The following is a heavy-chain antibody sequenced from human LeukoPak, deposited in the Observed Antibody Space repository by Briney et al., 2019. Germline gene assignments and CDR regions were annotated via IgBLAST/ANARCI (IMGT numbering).Heavy chain of an antibody. CDR2: ISGSGGST. CDR3: AKDNFRGISPQDY. V-gene: IGHV3-23*01. J-gene: IGHJ4*02. CDR1: GFTFSSYA. D-gene: IGHD3-16*01. Sequence: PGGSLRHSRAASGFTFSSYAMSWVRQAPGKGLEWVSAISGSGGSTYYADSVKGRFTISRDNSKNTLYLQMNSLRAEDTAVYYCAKDNFRGISPQDYWGQGTLVTVSS.